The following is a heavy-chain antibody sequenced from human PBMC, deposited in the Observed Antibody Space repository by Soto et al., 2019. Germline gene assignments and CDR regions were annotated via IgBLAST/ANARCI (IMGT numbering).Heavy chain of an antibody. D-gene: IGHD2-15*01. V-gene: IGHV3-33*01. CDR1: GFTFSSYG. CDR3: ARDPGYCSGGSCTEYFQH. J-gene: IGHJ1*01. Sequence: QVQLVESGGGVVQPGRSLRLSCAASGFTFSSYGMHWVRQAPGKGLEWVAVIWYDGSKKYYADSVKGRFTISRDNSKNTLYLQMNSLSAEDTAVYYCARDPGYCSGGSCTEYFQHWGQGTLVTVSS. CDR2: IWYDGSKK.